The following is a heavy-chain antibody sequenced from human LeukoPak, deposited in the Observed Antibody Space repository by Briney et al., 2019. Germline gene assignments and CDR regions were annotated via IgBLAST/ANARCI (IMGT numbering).Heavy chain of an antibody. CDR2: ISSSGSNI. CDR1: GFTFSSYE. Sequence: GGSLRLSCAASGFTFSSYEMNWVRQAPGKGLEWVSYISSSGSNIYYAGSVKGRFTISRDNAKNSLYLQMNSLRAEDTAVYYCARSYYYGIYYFDYWGQGTLVTVSS. D-gene: IGHD3-10*01. V-gene: IGHV3-48*03. CDR3: ARSYYYGIYYFDY. J-gene: IGHJ4*02.